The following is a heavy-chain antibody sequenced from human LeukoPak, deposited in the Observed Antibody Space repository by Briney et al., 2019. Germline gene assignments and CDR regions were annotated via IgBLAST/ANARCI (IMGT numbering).Heavy chain of an antibody. J-gene: IGHJ4*02. V-gene: IGHV7-4-1*02. CDR3: AREQYCSNIACYWVDY. CDR2: INTNTGNP. CDR1: GYTFTSYA. D-gene: IGHD2-2*01. Sequence: ASVKVSCKASGYTFTSYAMHWVRQAPGQGLEWMGWINTNTGNPTYAQGFTGRFVFSLDTSVSTAYLQISSLKAEDTAVYYCAREQYCSNIACYWVDYWGQGTLVTVSS.